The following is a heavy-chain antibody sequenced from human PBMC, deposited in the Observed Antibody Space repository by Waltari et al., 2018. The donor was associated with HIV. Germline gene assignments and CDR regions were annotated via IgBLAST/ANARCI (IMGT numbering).Heavy chain of an antibody. V-gene: IGHV1-2*02. J-gene: IGHJ4*02. CDR2: NNPNTGGA. CDR3: ARATLGAANPFDY. CDR1: GYTFTGYY. Sequence: QVQLVQSGAEVKKPGASVKVSCRASGYTFTGYYMHLVLLAPGQGLEWMGWNNPNTGGANYAQKFQGRVTMTRDTSISTVYMELSSLKSDDTAVYYCARATLGAANPFDYWGQGTLVTVSS. D-gene: IGHD2-15*01.